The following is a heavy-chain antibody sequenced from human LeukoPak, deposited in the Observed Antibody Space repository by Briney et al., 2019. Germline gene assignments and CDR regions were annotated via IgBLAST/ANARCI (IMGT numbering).Heavy chain of an antibody. J-gene: IGHJ5*02. V-gene: IGHV4-61*02. D-gene: IGHD3-10*01. CDR2: TYTSGST. CDR3: ARDRYGSGSYYKSWFDP. Sequence: PSETLSLTCTVSGGSIGSGSYYWSWIRQPAGKGLEWIGRTYTSGSTNYNPSLKSRVTISVDTSKNQFSLKLSSVTAADTAVYYCARDRYGSGSYYKSWFDPWGQGTPVTVSS. CDR1: GGSIGSGSYY.